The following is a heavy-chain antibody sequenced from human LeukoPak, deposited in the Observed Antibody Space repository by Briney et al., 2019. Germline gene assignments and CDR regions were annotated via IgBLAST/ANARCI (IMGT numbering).Heavy chain of an antibody. D-gene: IGHD2-2*01. Sequence: PGGSLRLSCAASGFTFDDYGMSWVRQAPGKGLEWVSGINWNGGSTGYADSVKGRFTISRDNAKNSLYLQMNSLRAEDTAVYYCARPTGPAAHIAPAFDIWGQGTMVTVSS. CDR1: GFTFDDYG. J-gene: IGHJ3*02. CDR2: INWNGGST. V-gene: IGHV3-20*04. CDR3: ARPTGPAAHIAPAFDI.